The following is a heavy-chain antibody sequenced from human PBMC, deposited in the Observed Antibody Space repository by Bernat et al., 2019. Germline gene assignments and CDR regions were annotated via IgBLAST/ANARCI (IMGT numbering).Heavy chain of an antibody. CDR2: IRSNSDYI. CDR3: VRDDMWAFDY. D-gene: IGHD1-26*01. J-gene: IGHJ4*02. Sequence: EVHLVESGGGLVKPGGSLRLSCAASGFTFSDYPMNWVRQTPVKGLEWISHIRSNSDYISYGDSVKGRFTISRDNGKNSLYLQMNSLRAEDTAVYYCVRDDMWAFDYWGQGTLVTVSS. CDR1: GFTFSDYP. V-gene: IGHV3-21*05.